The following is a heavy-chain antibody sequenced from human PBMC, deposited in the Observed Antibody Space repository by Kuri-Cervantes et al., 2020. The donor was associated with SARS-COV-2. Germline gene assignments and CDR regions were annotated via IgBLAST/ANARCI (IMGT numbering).Heavy chain of an antibody. V-gene: IGHV3-23*01. J-gene: IGHJ5*02. Sequence: GGSLRLSCAASGFTFSSYAMSWVRQAPGKGLEWVSVISASGASTYYADSVKGRFTISRDNSKNTLYLQMNSLGAEDTAVYYCAKDLGRPNWFDPWGQGTLVTVSS. CDR3: AKDLGRPNWFDP. CDR1: GFTFSSYA. CDR2: ISASGAST.